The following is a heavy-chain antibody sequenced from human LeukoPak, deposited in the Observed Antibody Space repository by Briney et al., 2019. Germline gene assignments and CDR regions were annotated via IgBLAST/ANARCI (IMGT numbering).Heavy chain of an antibody. Sequence: PSQTLSLTCAVSGGSISSGGYSCSWIRQPPGKGLEWIGYIYHSGSTYYNPSLKSRVTISVDMSKNQFSLKLTSVTAADTAWNYCATGLLRGVFDYWGQGTLVTVSS. CDR1: GGSISSGGYS. CDR3: ATGLLRGVFDY. CDR2: IYHSGST. J-gene: IGHJ4*02. D-gene: IGHD2-15*01. V-gene: IGHV4-30-2*01.